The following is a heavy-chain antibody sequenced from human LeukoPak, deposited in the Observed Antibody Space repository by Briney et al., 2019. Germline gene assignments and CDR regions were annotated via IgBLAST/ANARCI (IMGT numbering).Heavy chain of an antibody. CDR1: GGSISGYY. CDR2: IYYSGST. CDR3: ARHTDPDYFDY. V-gene: IGHV4-59*08. Sequence: SETLSLTCTVSGGSISGYYWSWIRQPPGKGLEWIGYIYYSGSTNYNPSLKSRVTISVDTSKNQFSLKLSSVTAADTAVYYCARHTDPDYFDYWGQGTLVTVSS. J-gene: IGHJ4*02.